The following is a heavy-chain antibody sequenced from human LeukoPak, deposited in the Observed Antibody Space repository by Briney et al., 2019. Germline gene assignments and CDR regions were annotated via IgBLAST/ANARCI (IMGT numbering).Heavy chain of an antibody. V-gene: IGHV3-23*01. CDR2: ISGSGDNT. D-gene: IGHD3-10*01. J-gene: IGHJ4*02. Sequence: PGGSLRLSCAASGFIFSNFAMNWVRQASGKGLEWVAAISGSGDNTYSADSVKGRFFISRDNSRNTLYLQMNSLRPEDTAVYYCGKDVPYGGDYWGQGTLVTVSS. CDR3: GKDVPYGGDY. CDR1: GFIFSNFA.